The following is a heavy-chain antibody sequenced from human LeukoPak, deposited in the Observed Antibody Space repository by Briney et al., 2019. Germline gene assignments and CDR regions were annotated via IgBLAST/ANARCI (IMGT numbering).Heavy chain of an antibody. V-gene: IGHV3-30*18. CDR1: GFTFSSYG. J-gene: IGHJ3*02. CDR3: AKDGVELDAFDI. D-gene: IGHD5-24*01. CDR2: ISYDGSNK. Sequence: GGSLRLSCAASGFTFSSYGMHWVRQAPGKGLEWVAVISYDGSNKYYADSVKGRFTISRDNSKNTLYLQMNSLRAEDTAVYYCAKDGVELDAFDIWGQGTMVTVSS.